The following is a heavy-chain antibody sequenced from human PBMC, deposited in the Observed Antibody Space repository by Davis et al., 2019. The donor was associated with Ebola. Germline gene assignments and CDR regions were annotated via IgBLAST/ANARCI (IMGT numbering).Heavy chain of an antibody. CDR2: INHSART. CDR3: ARLRAARPHYYYYYYGMDV. CDR1: GGSFSGYY. V-gene: IGHV4-34*01. J-gene: IGHJ6*02. Sequence: SETLSLTCAVYGGSFSGYYSSWIRQPPGKGLEWIGEINHSARTNYTPSLKSRVTISVATSKNQFSLKLSSVTAADTAVYYCARLRAARPHYYYYYYGMDVWGQGTTVTVSS. D-gene: IGHD6-6*01.